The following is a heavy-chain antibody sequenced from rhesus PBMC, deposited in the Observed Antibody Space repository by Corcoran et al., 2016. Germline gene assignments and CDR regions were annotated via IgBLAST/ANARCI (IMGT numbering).Heavy chain of an antibody. Sequence: QVQLQESGPAVVKPSETLSLTCALSGGSISRSNWWGWIRQSPGKGLGGIGGIYGSGGRTEYNPSLKSRVTISIDTSKNQFSLKLSSVTAADTAVYYCARQGRVVVLTAPPAYFDYWGQGVLVTVSS. CDR3: ARQGRVVVLTAPPAYFDY. CDR1: GGSISRSNW. CDR2: IYGSGGRT. V-gene: IGHV4-93*02. J-gene: IGHJ4*01. D-gene: IGHD2-15*01.